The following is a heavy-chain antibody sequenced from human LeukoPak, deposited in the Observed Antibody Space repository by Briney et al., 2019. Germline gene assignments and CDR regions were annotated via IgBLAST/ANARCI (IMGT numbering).Heavy chain of an antibody. Sequence: GGSLRLSCAASGLTFSRHWMSWVRQAPGKGLEWVANIKPDGSEKYYVDSVRGRFTISRDNSRSSLYLQMNNLEAEDTALYYCASRPPTGYAYLGVFDYWGQGTLVTVSS. J-gene: IGHJ4*02. CDR1: GLTFSRHW. CDR2: IKPDGSEK. D-gene: IGHD3-9*01. CDR3: ASRPPTGYAYLGVFDY. V-gene: IGHV3-7*01.